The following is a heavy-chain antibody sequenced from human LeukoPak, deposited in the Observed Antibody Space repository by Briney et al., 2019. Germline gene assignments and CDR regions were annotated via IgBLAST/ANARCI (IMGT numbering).Heavy chain of an antibody. CDR2: AYFTSKWYT. V-gene: IGHV6-1*01. D-gene: IGHD6-25*01. CDR1: RDRVSTSGVA. CDR3: ARGRASAFDV. J-gene: IGHJ3*01. Sequence: LSQTPSLTCALSRDRVSTSGVACDWVRQSPSRGLEWLGRAYFTSKWYTDYAVSIKSRIFVNPHTSKIQFSLPLNSVTSEDAAVYYCARGRASAFDVWGQGTMVTVSS.